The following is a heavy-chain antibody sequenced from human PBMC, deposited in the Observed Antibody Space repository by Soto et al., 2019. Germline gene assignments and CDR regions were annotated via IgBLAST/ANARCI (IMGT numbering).Heavy chain of an antibody. CDR2: IIPIFGTA. CDR1: GGTFSSYA. Sequence: ASVKVSCKASGGTFSSYAISWVRQAPGQGLEWMGGIIPIFGTANYAQKFQGRVTITADESTSTAYMELRSLRSDDTAVYYCARGGGAIAVAGIDDYWGQGTLVTVSS. J-gene: IGHJ4*02. CDR3: ARGGGAIAVAGIDDY. D-gene: IGHD6-19*01. V-gene: IGHV1-69*13.